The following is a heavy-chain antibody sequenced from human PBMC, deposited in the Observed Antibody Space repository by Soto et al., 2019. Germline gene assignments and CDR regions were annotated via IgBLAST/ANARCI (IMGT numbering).Heavy chain of an antibody. CDR1: GFTFSGSA. J-gene: IGHJ4*02. Sequence: PGWSLRLSCAASGFTFSGSAMHWVRQASGKGLEWVGRIRSKANSYATAYAPSVKGRFTVSRDDSRNTTYLQLNRLKSEDTAAYYCTPAGTGFEDWCQGILVTVP. CDR2: IRSKANSYAT. V-gene: IGHV3-73*01. CDR3: TPAGTGFED. D-gene: IGHD1-1*01.